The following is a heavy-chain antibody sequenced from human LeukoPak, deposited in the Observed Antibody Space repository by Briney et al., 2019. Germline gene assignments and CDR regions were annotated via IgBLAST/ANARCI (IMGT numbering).Heavy chain of an antibody. V-gene: IGHV3-43*02. CDR3: AKESGKFDY. Sequence: GGSLALLCVASRLPNAHFDMLWARHARGMVVEWVSLISGDGVSTFYADSVKGRFSISRDNSKNSLYLEMNSLRTEDAAMYYCAKESGKFDYWGQGTLVAVSS. J-gene: IGHJ4*02. CDR1: RLPNAHFD. CDR2: ISGDGVST.